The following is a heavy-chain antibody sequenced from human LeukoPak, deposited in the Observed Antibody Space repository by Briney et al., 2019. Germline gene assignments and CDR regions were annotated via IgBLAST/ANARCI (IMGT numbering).Heavy chain of an antibody. CDR2: ISYDGSNK. V-gene: IGHV3-30*04. CDR1: GFTFSSYA. CDR3: ARDKLKYYFDY. J-gene: IGHJ4*02. Sequence: GGSLRLSCAASGFTFSSYAMHWVRQAPGKGLERVAVISYDGSNKYYAGSVKGRFTISRDNSKNTLYLQMNRLRAEDTAVYYCARDKLKYYFDYWGQGTLVTVSS.